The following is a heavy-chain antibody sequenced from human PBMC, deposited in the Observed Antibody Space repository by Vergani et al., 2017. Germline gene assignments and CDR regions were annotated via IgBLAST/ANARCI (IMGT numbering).Heavy chain of an antibody. CDR1: GFPFSSYA. J-gene: IGHJ4*02. D-gene: IGHD3-22*01. Sequence: EVQLLESGGGLVQPGGSLRLSCAASGFPFSSYAMSWVRQAPGKGLEWVSDISGSGGRTYYADSVKGRFTISRDNSKNTLYLQMNSLRAEDTAVYYCAKDFQYYYDSSGYYVYWGQGTLVTVSS. V-gene: IGHV3-23*01. CDR3: AKDFQYYYDSSGYYVY. CDR2: ISGSGGRT.